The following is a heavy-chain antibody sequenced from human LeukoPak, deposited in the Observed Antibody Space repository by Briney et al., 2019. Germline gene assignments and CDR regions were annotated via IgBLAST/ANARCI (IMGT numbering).Heavy chain of an antibody. CDR1: GFTFSSHW. V-gene: IGHV3-7*01. Sequence: GRSVRLSCAASGFTFSSHWMSWVRQAPGKGLEWVANINQGGNDRNYVDSVKGRFTISRDNAKNSLYLQMNSLRAEDTAVYYCARDGYCTNGVCYPHGMDVWGQGTTVTVSS. D-gene: IGHD2-8*01. CDR2: INQGGNDR. CDR3: ARDGYCTNGVCYPHGMDV. J-gene: IGHJ6*02.